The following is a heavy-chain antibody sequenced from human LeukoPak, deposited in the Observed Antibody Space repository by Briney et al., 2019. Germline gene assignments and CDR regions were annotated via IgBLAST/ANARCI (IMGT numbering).Heavy chain of an antibody. Sequence: ASVKVSCKASGYTFTSYAMNWVRQAPGQGLEWMGWINTNTGNPTYAQGFTGRFVFSLDTSVSTAYLQISSLKAEDTAVYYCALIAAAHPRYGMDVWGQGTTVTVSS. V-gene: IGHV7-4-1*02. CDR1: GYTFTSYA. CDR2: INTNTGNP. D-gene: IGHD6-13*01. CDR3: ALIAAAHPRYGMDV. J-gene: IGHJ6*02.